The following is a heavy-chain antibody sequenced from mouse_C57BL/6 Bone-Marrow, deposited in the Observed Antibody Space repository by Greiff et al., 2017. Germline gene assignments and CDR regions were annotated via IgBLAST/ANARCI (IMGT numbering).Heavy chain of an antibody. CDR3: TTGLRRVSWFAY. CDR1: GFNIKDDY. V-gene: IGHV14-4*01. D-gene: IGHD2-4*01. J-gene: IGHJ3*01. CDR2: IDPENGDT. Sequence: EVQGVESGAELVRPGASVKLSCTASGFNIKDDYMHWVKQRPEQGLEWIGWIDPENGDTEYASKFQGKATITADTSSNTAYLQLSSLTSEDTAVYYCTTGLRRVSWFAYWGQGTLVTVSA.